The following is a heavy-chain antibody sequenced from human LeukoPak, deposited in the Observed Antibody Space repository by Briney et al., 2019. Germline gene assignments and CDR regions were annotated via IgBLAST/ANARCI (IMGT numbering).Heavy chain of an antibody. J-gene: IGHJ2*01. V-gene: IGHV3-30*04. CDR3: TKGDWARGLTGYFDL. CDR1: GFTFSDYT. Sequence: GGSLRLSCAASGFTFSDYTIHWVRQAPGKGLEWVADISYDGKKKYYADSVKGRLTISRDNSQNTVYLQMNSLRVEDTAMCYCTKGDWARGLTGYFDLWGRGTLVTVSS. D-gene: IGHD3/OR15-3a*01. CDR2: ISYDGKKK.